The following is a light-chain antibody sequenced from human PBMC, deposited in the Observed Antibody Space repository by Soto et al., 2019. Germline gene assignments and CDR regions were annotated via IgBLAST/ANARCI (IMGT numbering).Light chain of an antibody. J-gene: IGKJ1*01. CDR3: QQYHNWPA. Sequence: EIVMTQSPTILSVSPGERATLSCRASQSVFSSLAWFQQKPGQAPRLLIYGAATRATGIPARFSGSGSGTEFTLTISSLQSEDLAVYFCQQYHNWPAFGQGTKVDIK. CDR2: GAA. V-gene: IGKV3-15*01. CDR1: QSVFSS.